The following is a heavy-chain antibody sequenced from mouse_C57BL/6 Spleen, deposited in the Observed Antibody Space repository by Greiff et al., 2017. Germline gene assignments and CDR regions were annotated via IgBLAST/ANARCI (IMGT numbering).Heavy chain of an antibody. V-gene: IGHV1-42*01. Sequence: VQLQQSGPELVKPGASVKISCKASGYSFTGYYMNWVKQSPEQSLEWIGEINPSTGGTTYNQKFKAKATLTVDKSSSTAYMQLKSLTSEDSAVDYCASSYYYGPYYAMDYWGQGTSVTVSS. CDR2: INPSTGGT. J-gene: IGHJ4*01. CDR3: ASSYYYGPYYAMDY. D-gene: IGHD1-1*01. CDR1: GYSFTGYY.